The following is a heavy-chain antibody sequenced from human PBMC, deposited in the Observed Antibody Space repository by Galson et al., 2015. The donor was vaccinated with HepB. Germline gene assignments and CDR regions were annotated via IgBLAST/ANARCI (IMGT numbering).Heavy chain of an antibody. V-gene: IGHV4-30-4*01. D-gene: IGHD6-13*01. CDR3: ARVGTSSSWYVDY. CDR2: IYYSGST. Sequence: TLSLTCTVSGGSISSGDYYWSWIRQPPGKGLEWIGYIYYSGSTYYNPSLKSRVTISVDTSKNQFSLKLSSVTAADTAVYYCARVGTSSSWYVDYWGQGTLVTVSS. J-gene: IGHJ4*02. CDR1: GGSISSGDYY.